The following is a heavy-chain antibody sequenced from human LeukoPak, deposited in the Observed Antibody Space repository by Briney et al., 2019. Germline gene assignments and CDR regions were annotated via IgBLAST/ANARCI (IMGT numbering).Heavy chain of an antibody. CDR3: ARVGGVGAQLPH. CDR1: GYTFTSYY. V-gene: IGHV1-46*01. Sequence: ASVKVSCKASGYTFTSYYMHWVRQAPGQGLEWMGIINPSGGSTSYAQKFQGRVTMTRDMATSTVYMELSSLRSEDTAVYYCARVGGVGAQLPHWGQETLVTVSS. D-gene: IGHD1-26*01. J-gene: IGHJ4*02. CDR2: INPSGGST.